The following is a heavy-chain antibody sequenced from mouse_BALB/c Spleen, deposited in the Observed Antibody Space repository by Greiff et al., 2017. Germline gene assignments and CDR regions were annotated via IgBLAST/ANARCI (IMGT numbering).Heavy chain of an antibody. Sequence: VQLKQSGTVLARPGASVKMSCKASGYTFTSYWMHWVKQRPGQGLEWIGAIYPGNSDTSYNQKFKGKAKLTAVTSTSTAYMELSSLTNEDSAVYYCTREGVYRYDGNFDYWGQGTTLTVSS. CDR1: GYTFTSYW. V-gene: IGHV1-5*01. J-gene: IGHJ2*01. CDR2: IYPGNSDT. CDR3: TREGVYRYDGNFDY. D-gene: IGHD2-14*01.